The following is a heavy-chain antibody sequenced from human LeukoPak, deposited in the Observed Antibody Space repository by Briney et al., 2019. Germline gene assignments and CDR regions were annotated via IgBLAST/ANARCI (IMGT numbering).Heavy chain of an antibody. Sequence: GGSLRLSCAASGVTFSSYGMHWVRQAPGKGLEWVAVISYDGSNKYYADSVKGRFTISRDNSKNTLYLQMNSLRAEDTAVYYCAKGGTLSAAPPDYWGQGTLVTVSS. J-gene: IGHJ4*02. CDR1: GVTFSSYG. CDR3: AKGGTLSAAPPDY. CDR2: ISYDGSNK. D-gene: IGHD2-2*01. V-gene: IGHV3-30*18.